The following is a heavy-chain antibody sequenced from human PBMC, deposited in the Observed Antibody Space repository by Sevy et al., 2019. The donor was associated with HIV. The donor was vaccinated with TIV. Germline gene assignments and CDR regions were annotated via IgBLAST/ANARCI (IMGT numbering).Heavy chain of an antibody. V-gene: IGHV3-30*02. CDR2: IRYDGSNK. D-gene: IGHD1-26*01. CDR3: AKDRATSYSGSYGIDY. Sequence: GGSLRLSCVASGFTFSSYGMHWVRQAPGKGLEWVAFIRYDGSNKYYADSVKGRFTISRDNSKNTLYLQMNSLRAEDTAVYYCAKDRATSYSGSYGIDYWGQGTLVTVSS. J-gene: IGHJ4*02. CDR1: GFTFSSYG.